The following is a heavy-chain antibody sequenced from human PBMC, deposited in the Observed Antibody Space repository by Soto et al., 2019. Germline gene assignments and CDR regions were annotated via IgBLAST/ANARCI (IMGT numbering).Heavy chain of an antibody. CDR2: LTPSGGER. D-gene: IGHD4-17*01. J-gene: IGHJ3*02. Sequence: GGSLRLSCEAPGFTFSTYAMSWVRQAPGKGLEWVSALTPSGGERFYADSVKGRFTISRDNSMNALYLQMNSPRIEDTAVYYCAHPRGYGVFDAYDIWGQGTMVTVSS. CDR3: AHPRGYGVFDAYDI. CDR1: GFTFSTYA. V-gene: IGHV3-23*01.